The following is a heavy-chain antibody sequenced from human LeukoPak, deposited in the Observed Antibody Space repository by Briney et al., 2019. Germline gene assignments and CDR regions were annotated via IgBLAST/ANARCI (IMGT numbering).Heavy chain of an antibody. CDR1: GYTFPDFY. V-gene: IGHV1-2*02. Sequence: ASVKVSCKASGYTFPDFYIHRVRQAPGQGLEWMGRISPKSGGTDYAQKFQGRVSMTRDTSINTAYMELSSLRSDDTAVFYCARKSSGTFFNWGQGTLVTVSS. CDR2: ISPKSGGT. D-gene: IGHD3-10*01. J-gene: IGHJ4*02. CDR3: ARKSSGTFFN.